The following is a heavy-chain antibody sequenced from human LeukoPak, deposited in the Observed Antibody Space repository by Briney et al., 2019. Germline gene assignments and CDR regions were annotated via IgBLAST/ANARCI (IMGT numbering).Heavy chain of an antibody. CDR2: INHSGST. CDR1: GGSFSGYY. J-gene: IGHJ4*02. V-gene: IGHV4-34*01. D-gene: IGHD2-15*01. Sequence: NASETLSLTCAVYGGSFSGYYWSWIRQPPGKGLEWIGEINHSGSTNYNPSLKSRVTISVDTSKNQFSLKLSSVTAADTAVYYCASRLGYCSGGSCYSYYFDYWGQGTLVTVSS. CDR3: ASRLGYCSGGSCYSYYFDY.